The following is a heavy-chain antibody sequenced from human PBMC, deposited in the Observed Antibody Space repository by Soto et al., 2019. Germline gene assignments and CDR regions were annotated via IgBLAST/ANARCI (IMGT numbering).Heavy chain of an antibody. J-gene: IGHJ6*02. V-gene: IGHV3-11*06. CDR2: INPTGSYT. CDR3: ARGHHSMDV. CDR1: GFTFSDHH. Sequence: PGGSLRLSCAASGFTFSDHHMTWIRQAPGKGLEWISYINPTGSYTHYADSVKGRFSISRDNAENSLYLQMNSLRPEDTALYYCARGHHSMDVWGQGATVTVSS.